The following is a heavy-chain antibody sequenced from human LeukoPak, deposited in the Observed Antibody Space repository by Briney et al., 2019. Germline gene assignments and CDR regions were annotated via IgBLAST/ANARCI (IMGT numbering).Heavy chain of an antibody. Sequence: ASVKVSCKPSGYTFIDHYIHWVRQAPGQGLEWMGWINPNSGGTNYAQKFQGRVTMTRDTSISTAYMELSRLRSDDTAVYYCARDSADIVGATTDFDYWGQGTLVTVSS. D-gene: IGHD1-26*01. V-gene: IGHV1-2*02. CDR1: GYTFIDHY. CDR3: ARDSADIVGATTDFDY. J-gene: IGHJ4*02. CDR2: INPNSGGT.